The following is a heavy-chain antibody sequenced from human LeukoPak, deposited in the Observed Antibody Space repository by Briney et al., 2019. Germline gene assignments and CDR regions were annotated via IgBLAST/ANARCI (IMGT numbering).Heavy chain of an antibody. CDR2: ISGSGGST. D-gene: IGHD3-3*01. Sequence: GGSLRLSCAASGFTFSSYAMSWVRQAPGKGLEWVSAISGSGGSTYYADSVKGRFTISRDNSKDTLYLQMNSLRAEDTAVYYCAKGYDFWTYNWFDPWGQGTLVTVSS. J-gene: IGHJ5*02. CDR1: GFTFSSYA. V-gene: IGHV3-23*01. CDR3: AKGYDFWTYNWFDP.